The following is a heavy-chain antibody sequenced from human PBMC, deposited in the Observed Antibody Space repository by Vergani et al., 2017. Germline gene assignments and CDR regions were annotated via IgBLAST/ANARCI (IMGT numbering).Heavy chain of an antibody. D-gene: IGHD3-10*01. V-gene: IGHV3-23*01. CDR3: ASQYFVSGNYLFDY. J-gene: IGHJ4*02. CDR1: EFTFSNYA. Sequence: EVQLLESGGGLVQPGGSLRLTCAASEFTFSNYAMNWVRQAPGKGLEWVSGISGSGVSAYYTDSVKGRFTISRDNSKNMLFLQMNNLRTEDPAIYYCASQYFVSGNYLFDYWGQGTLVTVSS. CDR2: ISGSGVSA.